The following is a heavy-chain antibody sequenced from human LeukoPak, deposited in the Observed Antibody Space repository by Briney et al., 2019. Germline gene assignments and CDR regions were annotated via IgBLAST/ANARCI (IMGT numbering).Heavy chain of an antibody. CDR2: ISGSGGST. J-gene: IGHJ6*02. CDR3: AKDCDFWSGYFNYYYYYGMDV. V-gene: IGHV3-23*01. D-gene: IGHD3-3*01. CDR1: GFTFSSYA. Sequence: GGSLRLSCAASGFTFSSYAMSWVRQAPGKGLEWVSAISGSGGSTYYADSVKGRFTISRDNSKNTLYLQMNSLRAEDTAVYYCAKDCDFWSGYFNYYYYYGMDVWGQGTTVTVSS.